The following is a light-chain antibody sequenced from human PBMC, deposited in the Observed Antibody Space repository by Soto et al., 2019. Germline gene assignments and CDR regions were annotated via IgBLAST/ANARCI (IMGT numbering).Light chain of an antibody. V-gene: IGLV2-14*01. CDR1: SSDVGVYNY. J-gene: IGLJ1*01. CDR3: SSYTTSITYV. Sequence: QYALTQPASVSGSPGQSITISCTGTSSDVGVYNYVSWYQQHPGKAPKLMIYDVSYRPSGVSNRFSGSKSGNTASLTISGLQAEDEADYYCSSYTTSITYVFGTGTKVTVL. CDR2: DVS.